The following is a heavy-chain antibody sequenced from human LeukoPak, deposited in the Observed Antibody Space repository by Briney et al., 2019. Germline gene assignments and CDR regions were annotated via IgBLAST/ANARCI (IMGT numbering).Heavy chain of an antibody. CDR3: ARDPIYGDLNWFDP. D-gene: IGHD4-17*01. Sequence: GGSLRLSCAASGFTFSNSAMSWVRQAPGKGLEWVANIKQDGSEKYYVDSVKGRFTISRDNAKNSLYLQMNSLRAEDTAVYYCARDPIYGDLNWFDPWGQGTLVTVSS. J-gene: IGHJ5*02. CDR1: GFTFSNSA. CDR2: IKQDGSEK. V-gene: IGHV3-7*01.